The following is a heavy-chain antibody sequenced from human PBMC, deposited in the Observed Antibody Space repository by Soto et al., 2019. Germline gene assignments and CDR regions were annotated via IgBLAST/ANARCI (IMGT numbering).Heavy chain of an antibody. CDR2: ISAYNGNT. V-gene: IGHV1-18*04. J-gene: IGHJ6*02. Sequence: ASVKVSCKASGYTFTSYGISWVRQAPGQGLEWMGWISAYNGNTNYAQKLQGRVTMTTDTSTSTAYMEPRSLRSDDTAVYYCAREVDYDFWSGYWYYYYYGMEVWGQGTPVTVSS. CDR1: GYTFTSYG. CDR3: AREVDYDFWSGYWYYYYYGMEV. D-gene: IGHD3-3*01.